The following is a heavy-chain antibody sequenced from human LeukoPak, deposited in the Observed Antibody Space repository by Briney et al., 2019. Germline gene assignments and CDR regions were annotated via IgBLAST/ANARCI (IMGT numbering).Heavy chain of an antibody. CDR3: ASRGSIAARPVNWFDP. Sequence: GGSLRLSCATSGFTFSSYAMHWVRQAPGKGLEWVAVISYDGSNKYYADSVKGRFTISRDNSKNTLYLQMNSLRAEDTAVYYCASRGSIAARPVNWFDPWGQGTLVTVSS. J-gene: IGHJ5*02. CDR1: GFTFSSYA. CDR2: ISYDGSNK. D-gene: IGHD6-6*01. V-gene: IGHV3-30*04.